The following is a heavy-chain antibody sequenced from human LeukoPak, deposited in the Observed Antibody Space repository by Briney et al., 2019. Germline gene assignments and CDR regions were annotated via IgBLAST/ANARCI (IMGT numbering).Heavy chain of an antibody. CDR2: ISSGGTTM. J-gene: IGHJ4*02. CDR1: GFTFSSFE. D-gene: IGHD1-26*01. V-gene: IGHV3-48*03. Sequence: GGSLRLSCAASGFTFSSFEMNWVRQAPGKGLEWVSYISSGGTTMYYADSVKGRFTISRDNAKNSLYLQMNSLRDEDTAVYYCASGSYAILAYWGQGTLVTVSS. CDR3: ASGSYAILAY.